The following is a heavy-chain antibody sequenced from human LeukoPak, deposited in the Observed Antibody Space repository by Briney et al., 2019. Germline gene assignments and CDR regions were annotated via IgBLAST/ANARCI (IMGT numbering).Heavy chain of an antibody. Sequence: NTSETLSLTCTVSGGSMSPYHWGWIRQPPGKGLEWTGYIYYSGSTYYNPSLKSRVTISVDTSKNQFSLKLSSVTAADTAVYYCARANMVRGVIFPPNFDYWGQGTLVTVSS. J-gene: IGHJ4*02. CDR3: ARANMVRGVIFPPNFDY. V-gene: IGHV4-59*08. D-gene: IGHD3-10*01. CDR2: IYYSGST. CDR1: GGSMSPYH.